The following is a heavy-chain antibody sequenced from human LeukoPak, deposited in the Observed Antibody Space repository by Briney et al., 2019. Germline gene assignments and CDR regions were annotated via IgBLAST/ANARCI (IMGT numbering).Heavy chain of an antibody. V-gene: IGHV3-7*01. J-gene: IGHJ4*02. D-gene: IGHD6-19*01. CDR2: IKQDGSEK. CDR3: ARGRRGWYASFDY. Sequence: GGSLRLSCAASGFTFSSYWMSWVRQAPGKGLEWVANIKQDGSEKYYVDSVKGRFTISRDNAKNSLYLQMNSLRAEDTAVYYCARGRRGWYASFDYWGQGTLVTVSS. CDR1: GFTFSSYW.